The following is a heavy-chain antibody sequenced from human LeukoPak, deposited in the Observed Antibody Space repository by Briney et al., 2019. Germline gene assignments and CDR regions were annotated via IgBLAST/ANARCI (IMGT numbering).Heavy chain of an antibody. J-gene: IGHJ4*02. CDR1: GFTFSSYG. CDR3: AKDRGLRWAYFDY. V-gene: IGHV3-30*02. D-gene: IGHD4-23*01. CDR2: IRYDGSNK. Sequence: GGSLRLSCAASGFTFSSYGMHWVRQAPGKGLEWVAFIRYDGSNKYYADSVKGRFTISRDNSKNTLYLQMNSLRAEDTAVYYCAKDRGLRWAYFDYWGQGTLVTVSS.